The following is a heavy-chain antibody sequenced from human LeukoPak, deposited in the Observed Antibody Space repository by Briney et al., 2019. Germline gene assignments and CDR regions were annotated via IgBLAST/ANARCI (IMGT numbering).Heavy chain of an antibody. CDR3: AREACSSTSCHPRDYYYYGMDV. CDR1: GFTFSSYG. CDR2: IWYDGSNK. Sequence: PGGSLRLSCAASGFTFSSYGMHWVRQAPGTGLEWVAVIWYDGSNKYNADSVKGRFTISRDNAKNSLYLQMNSLRAEETAVYYCAREACSSTSCHPRDYYYYGMDVWGQGTTVTVSS. D-gene: IGHD2-2*01. J-gene: IGHJ6*02. V-gene: IGHV3-33*01.